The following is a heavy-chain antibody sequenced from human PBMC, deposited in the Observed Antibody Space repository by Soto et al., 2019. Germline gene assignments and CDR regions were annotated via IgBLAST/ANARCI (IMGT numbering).Heavy chain of an antibody. V-gene: IGHV1-69*13. CDR1: GDTFSSYA. D-gene: IGHD3-22*01. J-gene: IGHJ4*02. CDR2: IIPMFGTA. CDR3: ARVGPAHYYDSSGYYSPLDY. Sequence: SVKVSCKASGDTFSSYAINWVRQAPGQGLEWMGGIIPMFGTATYAQKFKGRVTITAGESTSTVYMELSSLRSEDTAVYYCARVGPAHYYDSSGYYSPLDYWGQGTLVTVSS.